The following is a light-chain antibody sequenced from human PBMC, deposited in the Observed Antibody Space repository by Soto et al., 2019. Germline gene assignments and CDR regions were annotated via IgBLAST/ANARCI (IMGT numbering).Light chain of an antibody. CDR2: GTS. CDR1: QSVSSSY. CDR3: QQYGSSSWT. J-gene: IGKJ1*01. Sequence: EIVLTQSPGTLSLSPGERATLSCRASQSVSSSYLAWYQQKPGQAPRLLIYGTSSRATAIPDRFSGSGSGTAFTLTISRLEPEDFAVYYWQQYGSSSWTFGQGTKVEIK. V-gene: IGKV3-20*01.